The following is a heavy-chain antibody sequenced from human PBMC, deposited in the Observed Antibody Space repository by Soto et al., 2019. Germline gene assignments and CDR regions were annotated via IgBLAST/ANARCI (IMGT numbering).Heavy chain of an antibody. CDR2: IRSKANSYAT. CDR1: GFTFSGSA. V-gene: IGHV3-73*01. J-gene: IGHJ1*01. D-gene: IGHD3-22*01. CDR3: TQYYDSSGYYSEYFQH. Sequence: HPVGSLRLSCAASGFTFSGSAMHWVRQASGKGLEWVGRIRSKANSYATAYAASVKGRFTISRDDSKNTAYLQMNSLKTEDTAVYYCTQYYDSSGYYSEYFQHWGQGTLVTV.